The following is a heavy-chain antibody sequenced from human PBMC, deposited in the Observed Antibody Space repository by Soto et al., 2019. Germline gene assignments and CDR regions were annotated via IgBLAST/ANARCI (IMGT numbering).Heavy chain of an antibody. CDR2: IYRTGST. V-gene: IGHV4-4*02. CDR1: GGSFTGNNW. Sequence: SDTLSLPCAFSGGSFTGNNWWTWVRQPPGQGLEWIGEIYRTGSTNYNPSLKSRVTISLDKSENQFSLKVTSLTAADTAVYYCASRDLGTSVDYWGQGTLVTIFS. CDR3: ASRDLGTSVDY. D-gene: IGHD1-26*01. J-gene: IGHJ4*02.